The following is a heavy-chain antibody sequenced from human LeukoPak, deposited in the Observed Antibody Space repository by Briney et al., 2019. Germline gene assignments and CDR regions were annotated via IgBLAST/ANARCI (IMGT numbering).Heavy chain of an antibody. Sequence: GASVKVSCKASGYTFTGYYMHWVRQAPGQGLEWMGWINPNSGGTNCAQKFQGRVTMTRDTSISTAYMELSRLRSDDTAVYYCASLSNYGKLNAFDIWGQGTMVTVSS. CDR3: ASLSNYGKLNAFDI. CDR1: GYTFTGYY. CDR2: INPNSGGT. D-gene: IGHD4/OR15-4a*01. J-gene: IGHJ3*02. V-gene: IGHV1-2*02.